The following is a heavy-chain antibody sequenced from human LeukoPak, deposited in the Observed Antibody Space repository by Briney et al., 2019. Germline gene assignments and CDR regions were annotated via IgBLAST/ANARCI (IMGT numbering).Heavy chain of an antibody. J-gene: IGHJ4*02. CDR1: GFTFSSYS. CDR2: ISSSSSYI. D-gene: IGHD6-19*01. V-gene: IGHV3-21*01. CDR3: ARDLAAVAAPFGY. Sequence: PGGSLRLSCAASGFTFSSYSMNWVRQAPGKGLEWVSSISSSSSYIYYADSVKGRFTISRDNAKNSLYLQMNSLRAEDTAVYYCARDLAAVAAPFGYWGQGTLVTVSS.